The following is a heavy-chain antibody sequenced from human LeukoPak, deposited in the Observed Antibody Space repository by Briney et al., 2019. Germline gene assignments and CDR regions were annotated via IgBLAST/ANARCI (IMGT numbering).Heavy chain of an antibody. D-gene: IGHD3-10*01. V-gene: IGHV3-15*01. Sequence: AGGSLRLSCAASGFTFSNAWMSWVRQAPGKGLEWVGRIKSKTDGGTTDYAAPVKGRFTISRDDSKNTLYLQMSSLKSEDTAVYYCTTYGSGRKFDYWGQGILVTVSS. J-gene: IGHJ4*02. CDR3: TTYGSGRKFDY. CDR1: GFTFSNAW. CDR2: IKSKTDGGTT.